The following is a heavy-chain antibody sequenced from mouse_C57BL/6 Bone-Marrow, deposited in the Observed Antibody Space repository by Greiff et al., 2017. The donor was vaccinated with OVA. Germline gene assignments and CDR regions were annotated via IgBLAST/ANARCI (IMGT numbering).Heavy chain of an antibody. Sequence: QVHVKQSGAELVRPGTSVKVSCKASGYAFTNYLIEWVKQRPGQGLEWIGVINPGSGGTNYNEKFKGKATLTADKSSSTAYMQLSSLTSEDSAVYFCARIYDYDRDPWFAYWGQGTLVTVSA. CDR3: ARIYDYDRDPWFAY. J-gene: IGHJ3*01. V-gene: IGHV1-54*01. D-gene: IGHD2-4*01. CDR1: GYAFTNYL. CDR2: INPGSGGT.